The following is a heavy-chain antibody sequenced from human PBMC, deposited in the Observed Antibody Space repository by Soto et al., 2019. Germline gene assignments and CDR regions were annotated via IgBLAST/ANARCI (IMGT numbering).Heavy chain of an antibody. V-gene: IGHV3-23*01. Sequence: GGSLRLSCAASVFTFSSNAMSWVRQAPGQGLEWVSAVSGGSGSTNYADSVKGRFTISRDNSKNTLYLQMNSLRAEDTAVYYCAKVYSGYDFGTFDYWGQGTLVTVSS. CDR1: VFTFSSNA. D-gene: IGHD5-12*01. J-gene: IGHJ4*02. CDR2: VSGGSGST. CDR3: AKVYSGYDFGTFDY.